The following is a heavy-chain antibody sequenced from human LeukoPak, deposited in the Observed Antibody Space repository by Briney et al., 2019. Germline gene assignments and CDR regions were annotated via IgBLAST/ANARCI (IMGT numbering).Heavy chain of an antibody. CDR1: GYTFTSYG. CDR3: ARDGDGVWGSYRQGLDY. J-gene: IGHJ4*02. Sequence: ASVKVSCKASGYTFTSYGISWVRQAPGQGLEWMGWISSYNGHTNYAQKLQGRVTMTTDTSTTTAYMELRSLRSDDTAVYYCARDGDGVWGSYRQGLDYWGQGTLVTVFS. D-gene: IGHD3-16*02. V-gene: IGHV1-18*01. CDR2: ISSYNGHT.